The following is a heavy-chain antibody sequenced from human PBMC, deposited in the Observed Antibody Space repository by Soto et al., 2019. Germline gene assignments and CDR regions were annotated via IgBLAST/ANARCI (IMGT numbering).Heavy chain of an antibody. J-gene: IGHJ4*02. Sequence: GGSLRLSCAASGFTFSSYAMSWVRQAPGKGLEWVSAISGSGGSTYYADSVKGRFTISRDNSKNTLYLQMNSLRAEDTAVYYCARDPGNYYDSSGYYYVWGQGTLVTVSS. CDR1: GFTFSSYA. V-gene: IGHV3-23*01. D-gene: IGHD3-22*01. CDR3: ARDPGNYYDSSGYYYV. CDR2: ISGSGGST.